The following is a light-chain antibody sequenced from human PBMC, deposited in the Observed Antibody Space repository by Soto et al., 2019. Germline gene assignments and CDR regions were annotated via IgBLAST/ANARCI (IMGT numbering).Light chain of an antibody. Sequence: DIVLTQSPDSLAVSLGERATINCKSGQSVLYSSNNKNYLAWYQQKPGQPPKLLIYWASTRESGVPDRFSGSGSGTDFTLTISSLQAEDVAVYYCQQYLYSPLNFGHGTKVDIK. CDR2: WAS. CDR1: QSVLYSSNNKNY. CDR3: QQYLYSPLN. J-gene: IGKJ3*01. V-gene: IGKV4-1*01.